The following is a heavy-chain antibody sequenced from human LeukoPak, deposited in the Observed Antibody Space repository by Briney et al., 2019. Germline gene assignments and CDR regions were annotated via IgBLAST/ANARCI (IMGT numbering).Heavy chain of an antibody. J-gene: IGHJ4*02. Sequence: SVKVSCKASGYTFITYDINWVRQAPGQGPEWMGRIIPILGIANYAQKFQGRVTITADKSTSTAYMELSSLRSEDTAVYYCARDPAAGSFDYWGQGTLVTVSS. CDR3: ARDPAAGSFDY. V-gene: IGHV1-69*04. CDR2: IIPILGIA. D-gene: IGHD6-13*01. CDR1: GYTFITYD.